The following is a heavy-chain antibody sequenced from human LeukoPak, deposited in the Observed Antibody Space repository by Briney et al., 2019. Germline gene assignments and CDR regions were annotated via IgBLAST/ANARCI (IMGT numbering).Heavy chain of an antibody. Sequence: PSGTLSLTCTVSGGSISSSSYYWGWIRQPPGKGLEWIGSIYYSGSTYYNPSLKSRVTISVDTSKNQFSLELSSVTAADTAVYYCARLVSGGAAGTVDYWGQGTLVTVSS. D-gene: IGHD6-13*01. J-gene: IGHJ4*02. CDR2: IYYSGST. CDR1: GGSISSSSYY. V-gene: IGHV4-39*01. CDR3: ARLVSGGAAGTVDY.